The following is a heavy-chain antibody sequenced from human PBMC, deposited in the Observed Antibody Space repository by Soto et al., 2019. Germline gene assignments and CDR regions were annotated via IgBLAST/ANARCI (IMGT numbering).Heavy chain of an antibody. CDR1: GFTFSSYS. Sequence: GGSLRLSCAASGFTFSSYSMNWVRQAPGKGLEWVSSISSSSSYIYYADSVKGRFTISRDNAKNSLYLQMNSLRAEDTAVYYCARAGEFLYYMDVWGKGTTVTVSS. D-gene: IGHD3-10*01. J-gene: IGHJ6*03. CDR3: ARAGEFLYYMDV. V-gene: IGHV3-21*01. CDR2: ISSSSSYI.